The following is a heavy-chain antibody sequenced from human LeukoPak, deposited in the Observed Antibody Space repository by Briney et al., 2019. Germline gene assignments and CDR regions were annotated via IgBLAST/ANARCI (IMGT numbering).Heavy chain of an antibody. V-gene: IGHV3-23*01. Sequence: GGSLRLSCAASGFTFSSYGMSWVRQAPGKGLEWVSTISGSGRSTYYADSVKGRFTISRDNSKNTLYLQMNSLRAEDTAVYYCAKDGEWYYDSSGYYGDYWGQGTLVTVSS. CDR1: GFTFSSYG. CDR3: AKDGEWYYDSSGYYGDY. CDR2: ISGSGRST. J-gene: IGHJ4*02. D-gene: IGHD3-22*01.